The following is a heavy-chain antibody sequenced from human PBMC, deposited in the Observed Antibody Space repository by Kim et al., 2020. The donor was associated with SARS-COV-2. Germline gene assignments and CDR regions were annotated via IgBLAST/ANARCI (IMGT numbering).Heavy chain of an antibody. CDR1: GFTFSSYS. CDR2: ISSSRSYI. Sequence: GGSLRLSCAASGFTFSSYSMNWVRQAPGKGLEWVSSISSSRSYIYYADSVKGRFTISRDNAKNSLYLQMNSLRAEDTAVYYCARDADSSSWYADWFDPWGQGTLVTVSS. J-gene: IGHJ5*02. CDR3: ARDADSSSWYADWFDP. V-gene: IGHV3-21*01. D-gene: IGHD6-13*01.